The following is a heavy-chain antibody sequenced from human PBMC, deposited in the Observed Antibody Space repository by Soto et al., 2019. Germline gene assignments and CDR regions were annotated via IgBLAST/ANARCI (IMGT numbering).Heavy chain of an antibody. CDR2: IFHDGTA. Sequence: PSETLSLTCAVSGVSLTSGNWWTWVRQSPQRGLEYIGEIFHDGTANYYPSFERRVAMSVDTSRNQFSLKLTSVTAADTAVYFCARLVYDTGLNYMYFDFWGQGTLVTVSS. CDR3: ARLVYDTGLNYMYFDF. J-gene: IGHJ4*02. CDR1: GVSLTSGNW. V-gene: IGHV4-4*02. D-gene: IGHD2-8*02.